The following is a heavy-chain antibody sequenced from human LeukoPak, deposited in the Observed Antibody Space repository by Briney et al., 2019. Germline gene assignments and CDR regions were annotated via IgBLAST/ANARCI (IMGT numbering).Heavy chain of an antibody. D-gene: IGHD5-18*01. CDR1: GGTISSGSYD. V-gene: IGHV4-61*02. J-gene: IGHJ4*02. CDR2: IYTSGGT. Sequence: SETLSLTCTVSGGTISSGSYDWSWIGQPAGKGLQCIGRIYTSGGTNYNPSLNSRVTMSVDTSKNQFSLKLSSVTAADTAVYYCARVKLSHGYSYGYNPYYFDYWGQGTLVTVSS. CDR3: ARVKLSHGYSYGYNPYYFDY.